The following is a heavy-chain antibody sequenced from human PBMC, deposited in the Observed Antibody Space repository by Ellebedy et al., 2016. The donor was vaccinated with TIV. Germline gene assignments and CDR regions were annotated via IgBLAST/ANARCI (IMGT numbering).Heavy chain of an antibody. CDR1: GYTFTSYG. CDR2: ISAYNGNT. Sequence: ASVKVSCKASGYTFTSYGISWVRQAPGQGLEWMGWISAYNGNTNYAQKLQGRVTMTTDTSTSTAYMELRSLRSDDTAVYYCARAHEVPHLENNWFDPWGQGTLVTVSS. V-gene: IGHV1-18*01. D-gene: IGHD4/OR15-4a*01. J-gene: IGHJ5*02. CDR3: ARAHEVPHLENNWFDP.